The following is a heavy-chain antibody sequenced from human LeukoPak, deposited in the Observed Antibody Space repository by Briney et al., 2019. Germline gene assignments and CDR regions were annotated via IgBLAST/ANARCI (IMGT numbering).Heavy chain of an antibody. V-gene: IGHV3-74*01. CDR1: GFTFSNYW. CDR3: ARGRPHGNDY. J-gene: IGHJ4*02. Sequence: GGSLRLSCAASGFTFSNYWMNWVRQAPGKGLVWVSRIASDGSSTTYADSVKGRFSISRDNAKNTLYLQMNSLRVEDTAVYYCARGRPHGNDYWGQGTLVTVSS. D-gene: IGHD4-23*01. CDR2: IASDGSST.